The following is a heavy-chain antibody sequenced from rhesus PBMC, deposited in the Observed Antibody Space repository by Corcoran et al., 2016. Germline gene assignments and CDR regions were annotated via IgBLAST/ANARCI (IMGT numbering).Heavy chain of an antibody. J-gene: IGHJ5-1*01. V-gene: IGHV4S14*01. D-gene: IGHD3-3*01. CDR3: ARYNFWTGLRFDV. CDR2: IYGIGVSN. Sequence: QVQLQESGPGLVKPSETLSLTCAVSGGSISGYYYWSWIRQPPGKGLELIGSIYGIGVSNYLNPSLTCGGTLSVDTAKNQCSLKLSSVTAADTSVYDCARYNFWTGLRFDVWGPGVLGTVPS. CDR1: GGSISGYYY.